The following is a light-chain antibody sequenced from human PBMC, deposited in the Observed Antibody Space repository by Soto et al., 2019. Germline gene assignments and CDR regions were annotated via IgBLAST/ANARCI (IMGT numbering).Light chain of an antibody. CDR1: QGISNY. CDR2: AAS. V-gene: IGKV1-39*01. Sequence: DIQMTESPCSLSASVGDRVTSTCRASQGISNYLAWYQQKPGKVPKLLVYAASSLQSGVPSRFSGGGSGTDFTLTISSLQPEDFATYYCQQSYSAPPITFGQGTQLEIK. J-gene: IGKJ5*01. CDR3: QQSYSAPPIT.